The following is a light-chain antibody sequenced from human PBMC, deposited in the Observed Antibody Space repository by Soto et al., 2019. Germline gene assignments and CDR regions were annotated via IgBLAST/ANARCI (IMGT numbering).Light chain of an antibody. CDR1: QSVSSNY. V-gene: IGKV3-20*01. CDR2: GAS. J-gene: IGKJ1*01. CDR3: HQYGISPPRT. Sequence: EIVLTQSPGILSLSPGERATLSCLASQSVSSNYLAWYQQKPGQAPRLLIYGASSRATGIPDRFSGSGSGTDFTLTIGRLEPEDFAVYYCHQYGISPPRTFGQGTKVDIK.